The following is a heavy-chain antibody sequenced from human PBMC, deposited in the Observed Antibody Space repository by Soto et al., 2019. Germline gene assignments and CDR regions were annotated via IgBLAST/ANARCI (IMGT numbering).Heavy chain of an antibody. D-gene: IGHD2-15*01. CDR1: GFTFDDYA. Sequence: EVQLVESGGGLVQPGRSLRLSCAASGFTFDDYAMHWVRQAPGKGLEWVSGISWNSGSIGYADSVKGRFTISRDNAKNSLYLQMNSLRAEDTALYYCAKVINGGSFDYWRQGTLVTVSS. J-gene: IGHJ4*02. CDR2: ISWNSGSI. V-gene: IGHV3-9*01. CDR3: AKVINGGSFDY.